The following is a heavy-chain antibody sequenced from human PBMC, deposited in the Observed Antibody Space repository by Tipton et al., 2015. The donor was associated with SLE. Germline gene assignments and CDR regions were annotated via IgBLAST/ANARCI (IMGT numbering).Heavy chain of an antibody. CDR2: ISGGGGST. D-gene: IGHD2-21*01. Sequence: GSLRLSCAASGCTFRTYAMAWVRQSPGKGLEWVSLISGGGGSTHYADSVRGRFTISRDNSKNTLSLQLNTLRADDTAIYYCAKDRYCGGGTCFASYFDLWGQGTPVTVSS. CDR3: AKDRYCGGGTCFASYFDL. J-gene: IGHJ4*02. CDR1: GCTFRTYA. V-gene: IGHV3-23*01.